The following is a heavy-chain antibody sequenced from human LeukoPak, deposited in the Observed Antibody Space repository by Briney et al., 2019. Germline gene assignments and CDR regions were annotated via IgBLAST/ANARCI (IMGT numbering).Heavy chain of an antibody. Sequence: SVKVSCKASGGTFSSYAISWVRQAPGQGLEWMGGIIPIFGTANYAQKFQGRVTITADKSTSTAYMELSSLRTEDTAVYYCARVQGCSSGVCYYYFDQWGQGTLVTVSS. V-gene: IGHV1-69*06. CDR1: GGTFSSYA. CDR3: ARVQGCSSGVCYYYFDQ. D-gene: IGHD2-15*01. J-gene: IGHJ4*02. CDR2: IIPIFGTA.